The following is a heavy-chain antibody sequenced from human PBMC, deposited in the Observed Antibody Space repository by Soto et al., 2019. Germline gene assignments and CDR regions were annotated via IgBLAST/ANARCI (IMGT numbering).Heavy chain of an antibody. J-gene: IGHJ3*02. CDR1: GLTFSSYS. Sequence: GGSLRLSCAASGLTFSSYSMYWVRQAPGKGLEWVSSISSSRTYIYYADSVNGRFTISRDNAKHSLYLQMNSLRPEDTAVYYCACYPGAGYFCSGYDRPSDAFDIYAQGTTVTVSS. CDR3: ACYPGAGYFCSGYDRPSDAFDI. CDR2: ISSSRTYI. D-gene: IGHD3-3*01. V-gene: IGHV3-21*01.